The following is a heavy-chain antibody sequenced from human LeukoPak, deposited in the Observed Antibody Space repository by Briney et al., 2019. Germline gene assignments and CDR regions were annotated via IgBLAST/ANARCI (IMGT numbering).Heavy chain of an antibody. CDR3: AREDGYSANYFDY. CDR2: IYTSGST. Sequence: SETLSLTCTVSGGSISSGSYYWSWIRQPAGKGLEWIGRIYTSGSTNYNPSLKSRVTISVDTSKNQFSLKLSSVTAADTAVYYCAREDGYSANYFDYWGQGTLVTVSS. D-gene: IGHD3-22*01. V-gene: IGHV4-61*02. CDR1: GGSISSGSYY. J-gene: IGHJ4*02.